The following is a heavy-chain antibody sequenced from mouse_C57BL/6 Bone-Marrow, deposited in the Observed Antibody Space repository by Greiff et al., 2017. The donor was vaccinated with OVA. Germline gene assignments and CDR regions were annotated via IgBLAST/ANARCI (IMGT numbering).Heavy chain of an antibody. CDR2: INPNNGGT. CDR3: ARRGAQPWFAY. J-gene: IGHJ3*01. V-gene: IGHV1-26*01. D-gene: IGHD3-2*02. CDR1: GYTFTHYY. Sequence: EVQLQQSGPELVKPGASVKISCKASGYTFTHYYMNWVKQSHGKSLEWIGDINPNNGGTSYNQKFKGKATLTVDKSSSTAYMELRSLTSEDSAVYYCARRGAQPWFAYWGQGTLVTVSA.